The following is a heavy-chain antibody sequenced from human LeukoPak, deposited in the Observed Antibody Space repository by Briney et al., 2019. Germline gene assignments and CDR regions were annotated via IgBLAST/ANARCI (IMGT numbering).Heavy chain of an antibody. V-gene: IGHV3-21*01. CDR2: FGTRSTSI. CDR1: GFTISGYS. J-gene: IGHJ4*02. D-gene: IGHD3-22*01. CDR3: AREVSEGFDF. Sequence: GGSLRVSCTASGFTISGYSMNWIRQAPGKGLEWVSSFGTRSTSIYHAGSVKGRFAISRDNAKNSLYLQMNSLRAEDTALYYCAREVSEGFDFWGQGTLVTVSS.